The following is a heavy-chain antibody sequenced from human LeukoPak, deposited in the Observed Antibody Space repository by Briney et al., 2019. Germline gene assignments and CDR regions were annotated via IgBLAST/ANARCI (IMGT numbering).Heavy chain of an antibody. CDR1: GFTFSIYA. D-gene: IGHD3-22*01. Sequence: PGGSLRLSCAASGFTFSIYAMNWVRQAPGKGLEWVSTVSGSGGSTNYADSVKGRFIISRDNSKNTLYLQMHSLRAEDTAVYYCAKVVTGIVVGGVFHYWGQGTLVTVSS. V-gene: IGHV3-23*01. CDR3: AKVVTGIVVGGVFHY. J-gene: IGHJ4*02. CDR2: VSGSGGST.